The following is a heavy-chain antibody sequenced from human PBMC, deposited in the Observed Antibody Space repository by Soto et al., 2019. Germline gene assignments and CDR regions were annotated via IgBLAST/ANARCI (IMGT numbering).Heavy chain of an antibody. CDR3: ASPKVAVDALRDRYFDF. CDR2: VKTRAKGFAT. Sequence: VQLQESGPGLVRPSGTVSLTCAVSGLSISSDNWWSWVRQPPGKGLEWVARVKTRAKGFATQYADSVKGRFTVSRDDSKNSFYLQMNTLTSDDTAVYYCASPKVAVDALRDRYFDFWGRGTLVTVSS. CDR1: GLSISSDNW. V-gene: IGHV3-72*01. D-gene: IGHD2-15*01. J-gene: IGHJ2*01.